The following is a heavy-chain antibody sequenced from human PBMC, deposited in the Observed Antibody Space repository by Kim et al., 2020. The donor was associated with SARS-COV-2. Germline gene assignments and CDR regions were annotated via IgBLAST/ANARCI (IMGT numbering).Heavy chain of an antibody. CDR1: GGSISSSSYY. D-gene: IGHD1-1*01. CDR3: ARLYDAAGTTTDDAFDI. V-gene: IGHV4-39*01. CDR2: IYYSGST. J-gene: IGHJ3*02. Sequence: SETLSLTCTVSGGSISSSSYYWGWIRQPPGKGLEWIGSIYYSGSTYYNPSLKSRVTISVDTSKNQFSLKLSSVTAADTAVYYCARLYDAAGTTTDDAFDIWGQGTMVPVSS.